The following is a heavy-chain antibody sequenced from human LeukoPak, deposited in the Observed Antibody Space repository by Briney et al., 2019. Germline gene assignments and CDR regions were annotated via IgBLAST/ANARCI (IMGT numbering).Heavy chain of an antibody. V-gene: IGHV3-23*01. D-gene: IGHD5-18*01. CDR3: AKDKQLWLENDY. CDR1: GFTFSSYA. J-gene: IGHJ4*01. CDR2: ISGSGGST. Sequence: GGSLRLFCGASGFTFSSYAMRWVRQAPGKGLEWVSAISGSGGSTYYADSVKGRFTISRDNSKNTLYLQMNSMRAENTAVYYCAKDKQLWLENDYWGHGTLVTVSS.